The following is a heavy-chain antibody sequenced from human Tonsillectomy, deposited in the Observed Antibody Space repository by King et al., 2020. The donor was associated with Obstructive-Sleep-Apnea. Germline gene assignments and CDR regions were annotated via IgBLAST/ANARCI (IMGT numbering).Heavy chain of an antibody. CDR1: GFSLSTSGVG. CDR2: IYWDDDK. J-gene: IGHJ4*02. CDR3: AHRPDGYNSGWNSGTFDY. Sequence: TLKESGPTLVQPTQTLTLTCTFSGFSLSTSGVGVGWIRQPPGKALEWLAFIYWDDDKRYSPFLRNRLSITKDTSRNQVVLTMTNMDPVDTATYYCAHRPDGYNSGWNSGTFDYWGQGTLVTVAS. D-gene: IGHD6-19*01. V-gene: IGHV2-5*02.